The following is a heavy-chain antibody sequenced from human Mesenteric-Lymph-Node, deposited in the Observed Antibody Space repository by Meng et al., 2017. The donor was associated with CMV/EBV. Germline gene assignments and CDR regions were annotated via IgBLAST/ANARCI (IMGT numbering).Heavy chain of an antibody. J-gene: IGHJ4*02. V-gene: IGHV4-34*01. CDR1: GDSIATNYY. Sequence: SETLSLTCTVSGDSIATNYYWSWIRQPPGKGLEWIGEINHSGSTNYNPSLKSRVTISVDTSKSQFSLKLSSVAAADTAVYYCARLRYFDWSPSDYWGQGTLVAVSS. D-gene: IGHD3-9*01. CDR3: ARLRYFDWSPSDY. CDR2: INHSGST.